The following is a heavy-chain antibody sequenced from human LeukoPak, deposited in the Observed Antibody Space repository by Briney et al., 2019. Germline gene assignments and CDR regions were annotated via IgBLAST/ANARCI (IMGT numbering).Heavy chain of an antibody. CDR3: AKLHNSGWYPAFFDY. J-gene: IGHJ4*02. Sequence: QAGGSLRLSCAASGFTFSSYGMHWVRQAPGKGLEWVAFIRYDGSNKYYADSVKGRFAISRDNSKNTVYLQMNSLRAEDTAVYYCAKLHNSGWYPAFFDYWGQGTLVSVSS. CDR2: IRYDGSNK. CDR1: GFTFSSYG. D-gene: IGHD6-19*01. V-gene: IGHV3-30*02.